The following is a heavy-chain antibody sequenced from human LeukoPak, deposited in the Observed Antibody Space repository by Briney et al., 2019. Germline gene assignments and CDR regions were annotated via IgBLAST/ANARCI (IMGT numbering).Heavy chain of an antibody. D-gene: IGHD3-9*01. CDR1: GGTFSSYT. CDR2: IIPILGIA. CDR3: AREYYDILTGYLLDY. V-gene: IGHV1-69*04. J-gene: IGHJ4*02. Sequence: PGSSVKVSCKASGGTFSSYTISWVRQAPGQGLEWMGRIIPILGIANYAQKLQGRVTMTTDTSTSTAYMELRSLRSDDTAVYYCAREYYDILTGYLLDYWGQGTLVTVSS.